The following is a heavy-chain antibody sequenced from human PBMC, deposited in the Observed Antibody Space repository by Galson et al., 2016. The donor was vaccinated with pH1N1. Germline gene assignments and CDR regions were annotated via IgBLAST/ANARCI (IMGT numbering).Heavy chain of an antibody. D-gene: IGHD3-10*01. Sequence: SVKVSCKASGYSFTRHYIHWARQAPGHGLEWMGWLNPNSGGTKYAQNFQDKIILTRDTSIDTAYMELSGLTSDDTAPYFCATGSGNSWFDPWGQGTLVTVSS. V-gene: IGHV1-2*02. CDR1: GYSFTRHY. CDR3: ATGSGNSWFDP. CDR2: LNPNSGGT. J-gene: IGHJ5*02.